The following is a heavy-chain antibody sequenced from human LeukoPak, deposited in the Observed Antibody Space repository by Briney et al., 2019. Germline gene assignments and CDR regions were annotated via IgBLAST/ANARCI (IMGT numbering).Heavy chain of an antibody. Sequence: GGSLRLSCAASGFTFSNYGIHWVRQAPGKGLEWVAVISYDGNNKYYADSVKGRFTISRDNSKNTLFLQMNSLRAEDTAVYYCAKGVDYCSGGSYPADYWGPGTLVTVSS. CDR2: ISYDGNNK. V-gene: IGHV3-30*18. J-gene: IGHJ4*02. D-gene: IGHD2-15*01. CDR1: GFTFSNYG. CDR3: AKGVDYCSGGSYPADY.